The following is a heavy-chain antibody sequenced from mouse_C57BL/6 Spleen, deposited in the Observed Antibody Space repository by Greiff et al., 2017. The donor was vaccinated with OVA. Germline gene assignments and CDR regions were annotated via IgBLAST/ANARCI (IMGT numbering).Heavy chain of an antibody. CDR3: ARESEYYFDY. J-gene: IGHJ2*01. CDR1: GYAFSSYW. Sequence: QVHVKQSGAELVKPGASVKISCKASGYAFSSYWMNWVKQRPGKGLEWIGQIYPGDGDTNYNGKFKGKATLTADKSSSTAYMQLSSLTSEDSAVYFCARESEYYFDYWGQGTTLTVSS. CDR2: IYPGDGDT. V-gene: IGHV1-80*01.